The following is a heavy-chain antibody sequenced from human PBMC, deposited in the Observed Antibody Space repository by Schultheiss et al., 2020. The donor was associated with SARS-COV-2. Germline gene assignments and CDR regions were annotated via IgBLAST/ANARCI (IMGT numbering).Heavy chain of an antibody. CDR3: ARGSTIREGYFDY. V-gene: IGHV4-38-2*02. J-gene: IGHJ4*02. CDR1: GYSISSGYY. CDR2: IYHRGNT. D-gene: IGHD3-3*01. Sequence: SETLSLTCTVSGYSISSGYYWGWIRQPPGKGLEWIGSIYHRGNTYYSPSLKSRVTMSVDTSKNQFSLRLSAVTAADTAVYYCARGSTIREGYFDYWGQGTLVTVSS.